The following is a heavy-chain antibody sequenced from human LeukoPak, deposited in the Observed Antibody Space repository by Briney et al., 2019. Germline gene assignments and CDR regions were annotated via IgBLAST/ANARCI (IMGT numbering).Heavy chain of an antibody. CDR1: GGSISSSSYY. J-gene: IGHJ6*02. Sequence: PSETLSLTCTVSGGSISSSSYYWGWIRQPPGKGLEWIGSIYYSGSTYYNPSLKSRVTISVDTSKNQFSLKLSSVTAADTAVYYCATLAAKVSYGMDVWGQGTTVTVSS. D-gene: IGHD2-15*01. V-gene: IGHV4-39*07. CDR2: IYYSGST. CDR3: ATLAAKVSYGMDV.